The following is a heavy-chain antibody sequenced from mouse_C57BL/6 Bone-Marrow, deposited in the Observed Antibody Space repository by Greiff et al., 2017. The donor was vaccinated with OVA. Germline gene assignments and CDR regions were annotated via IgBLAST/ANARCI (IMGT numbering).Heavy chain of an antibody. CDR3: ATKSDPWNYYAMDY. J-gene: IGHJ4*01. CDR2: INPNNGGT. Sequence: VQLQQSGPELVKPGASVKISCKASGYTFTDYYMNWVKQSHGKSLEWIGDINPNNGGTSYNQKFKGKATLTVDKSSSTAYMELRSLTSEDSAVYYCATKSDPWNYYAMDYWGQGTSVTVSS. CDR1: GYTFTDYY. V-gene: IGHV1-26*01.